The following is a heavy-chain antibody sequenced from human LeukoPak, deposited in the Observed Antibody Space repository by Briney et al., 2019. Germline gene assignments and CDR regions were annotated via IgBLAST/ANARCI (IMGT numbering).Heavy chain of an antibody. V-gene: IGHV1-2*06. CDR2: INPNTGGT. CDR1: GYTFTDYF. D-gene: IGHD2-21*01. Sequence: ASVKVSCKASGYTFTDYFIQRVRQAPGQGPEWMGRINPNTGGTNYAQKFQGRVTFTIDTSTNTAYMELSRLRPDDTAVYYCARDGFQGMILYVVYYMDVWGKGTTVTVSS. CDR3: ARDGFQGMILYVVYYMDV. J-gene: IGHJ6*03.